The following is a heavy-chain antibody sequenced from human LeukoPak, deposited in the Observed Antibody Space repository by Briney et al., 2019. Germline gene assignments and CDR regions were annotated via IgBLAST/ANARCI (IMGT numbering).Heavy chain of an antibody. J-gene: IGHJ4*02. CDR2: IKQDGSEK. CDR1: GLTFSNHW. D-gene: IGHD3-10*01. V-gene: IGHV3-7*01. Sequence: PGGSLRLSCAASGLTFSNHWMTWVRQTPGRGLEWVANIKQDGSEKYYVDSVKGRFTISRDNAKNTLFLQMSSLRVEDSAVYYCARGADHGGSYYPDWGQGTRVTVSS. CDR3: ARGADHGGSYYPD.